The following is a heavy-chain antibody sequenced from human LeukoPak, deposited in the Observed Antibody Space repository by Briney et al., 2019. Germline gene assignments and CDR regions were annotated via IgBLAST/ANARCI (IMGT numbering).Heavy chain of an antibody. CDR2: IYYSGST. Sequence: SETLSLTCTVSGGSISSYYWSWIRQPPEKGLEWIGYIYYSGSTNYNPSLKSRVTISVDTSKNQFSLKLSSVTAADTAVYYCARFRRNYDILTGYYTSYYMDVWGKGTTVTVSS. V-gene: IGHV4-59*01. D-gene: IGHD3-9*01. CDR1: GGSISSYY. J-gene: IGHJ6*03. CDR3: ARFRRNYDILTGYYTSYYMDV.